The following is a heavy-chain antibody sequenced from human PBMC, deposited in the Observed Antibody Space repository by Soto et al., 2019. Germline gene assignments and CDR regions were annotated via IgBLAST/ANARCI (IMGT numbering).Heavy chain of an antibody. CDR2: ISYDGSNK. Sequence: PGGSLRLSCAASGFTFSNYGMHWVRQAPGKGLEWVALISYDGSNKYYADSVEGRFTISRDNSKNTLYLQMNSLRAEDTAVYYCVKGGGNTYYYYYMVVWCTGSTVTVFS. CDR1: GFTFSNYG. J-gene: IGHJ6*03. V-gene: IGHV3-30*18. D-gene: IGHD1-1*01. CDR3: VKGGGNTYYYYYMVV.